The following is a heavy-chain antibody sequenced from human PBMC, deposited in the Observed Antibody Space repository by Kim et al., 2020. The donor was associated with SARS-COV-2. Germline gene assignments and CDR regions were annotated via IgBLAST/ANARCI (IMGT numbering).Heavy chain of an antibody. CDR2: IWYDGSNK. D-gene: IGHD3-3*01. J-gene: IGHJ5*02. Sequence: GGSLRLSCAASGFTFSSYGMHWVRQAPGKGLEWVAVIWYDGSNKYYADSVKGRFTISRDNSKNTLYLQMNSLRAEDTAVYYCAREATWNFWSGYPPGWFDPWGQGTLVTVSS. CDR1: GFTFSSYG. CDR3: AREATWNFWSGYPPGWFDP. V-gene: IGHV3-33*01.